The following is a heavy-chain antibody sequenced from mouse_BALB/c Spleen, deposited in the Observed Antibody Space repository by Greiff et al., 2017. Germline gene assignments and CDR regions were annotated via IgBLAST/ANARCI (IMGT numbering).Heavy chain of an antibody. D-gene: IGHD1-1*01. CDR1: GFTFTDYY. J-gene: IGHJ3*01. Sequence: EVQVVESGGGLVQPGGSLRLSCATSGFTFTDYYMSWVRQPPGKALEWLGFIRNKANGYTTEYSASVKGRFTISRDNSQSILYLQMNTLRAEDSATYYCARGSSSWFAYWGQGTLVTVSA. CDR2: IRNKANGYTT. V-gene: IGHV7-3*02. CDR3: ARGSSSWFAY.